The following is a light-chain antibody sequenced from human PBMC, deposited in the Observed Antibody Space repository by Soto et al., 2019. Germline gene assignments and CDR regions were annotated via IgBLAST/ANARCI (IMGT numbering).Light chain of an antibody. V-gene: IGKV3-15*01. Sequence: GERVTLSCRASQSVSSNLAWYQQKPGQAPRLLLYGASTRATGIPARFSGTGSETDFTLTISGLQSEDSAVYFCQQYNNWPFSFGQGTRLEIK. CDR3: QQYNNWPFS. J-gene: IGKJ5*01. CDR1: QSVSSN. CDR2: GAS.